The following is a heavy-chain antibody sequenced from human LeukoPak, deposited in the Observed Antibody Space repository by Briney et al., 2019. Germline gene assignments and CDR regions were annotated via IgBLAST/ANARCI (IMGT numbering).Heavy chain of an antibody. D-gene: IGHD3-10*01. CDR3: ARENLRGDDAFDI. Sequence: GSLRLSCAASGFTFSTYEINWIRQPPGKGLEWIGYIYYSGSTNYNPSLKSRVTISVDTSKNQFSLKLSSVTAADTAVYYCARENLRGDDAFDIWGQGTMVTVSS. CDR1: GFTFSTYE. J-gene: IGHJ3*02. V-gene: IGHV4-59*01. CDR2: IYYSGST.